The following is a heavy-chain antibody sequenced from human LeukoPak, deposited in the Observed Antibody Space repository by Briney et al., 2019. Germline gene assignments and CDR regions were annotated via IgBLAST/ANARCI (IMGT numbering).Heavy chain of an antibody. CDR1: GGSISSYY. CDR3: ARATYPNDAFDI. Sequence: SETLSLTCTVSGGSISSYYWSWIRQPPGKGLEWIGYIYYSGSTNYNPSLKSRVTISVDTSKNQFSLKLSSVTAADTAVYYCARATYPNDAFDIWGQGTMVTVSS. J-gene: IGHJ3*02. CDR2: IYYSGST. V-gene: IGHV4-59*01.